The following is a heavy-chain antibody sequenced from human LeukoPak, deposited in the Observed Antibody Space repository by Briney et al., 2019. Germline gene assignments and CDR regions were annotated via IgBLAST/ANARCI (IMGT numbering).Heavy chain of an antibody. J-gene: IGHJ4*02. CDR1: GFTFSSYA. Sequence: GGSLRLSCAASGFTFSSYAMSWVRQAPGKGLEWVSSISSSSSYIYYADSVKGRFTISRDNAKNSLYLQMNSLRAEDTAVYYCARARYSGSYIDYWGQGTLVTVSS. CDR3: ARARYSGSYIDY. V-gene: IGHV3-21*01. D-gene: IGHD1-26*01. CDR2: ISSSSSYI.